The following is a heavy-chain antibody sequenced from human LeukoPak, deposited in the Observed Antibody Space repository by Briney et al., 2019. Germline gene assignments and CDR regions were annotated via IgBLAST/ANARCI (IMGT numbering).Heavy chain of an antibody. D-gene: IGHD3-10*01. J-gene: IGHJ6*04. CDR2: TYYSGST. CDR1: GGSISSYY. CDR3: ARGRLWFGELLFNYYYYYGMDV. V-gene: IGHV4-59*01. Sequence: SETLSLTCTVSGGSISSYYWSWIRQPPGKGLEWIGYTYYSGSTNYNPSLKSRVTISVDTSKNQFSLKLSSVTAADTAVYYCARGRLWFGELLFNYYYYYGMDVWGKGTTVTVSS.